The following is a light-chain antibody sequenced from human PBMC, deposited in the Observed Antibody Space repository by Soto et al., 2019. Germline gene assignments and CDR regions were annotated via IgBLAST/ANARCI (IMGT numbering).Light chain of an antibody. J-gene: IGKJ3*01. Sequence: DIVMTQSPDSLAASLGERATINCKSSQSVLYSSNSRNYLAWYQQKPGQPPKMVIYWASTRESGVPGRFSGSGSGTDFTLTISGLQAEDVAVYYCQQYYSSPPTFGPGTKVEIK. CDR1: QSVLYSSNSRNY. CDR2: WAS. CDR3: QQYYSSPPT. V-gene: IGKV4-1*01.